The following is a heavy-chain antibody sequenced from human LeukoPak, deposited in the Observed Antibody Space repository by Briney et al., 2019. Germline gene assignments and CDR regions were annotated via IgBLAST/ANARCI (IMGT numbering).Heavy chain of an antibody. J-gene: IGHJ5*02. D-gene: IGHD6-13*01. V-gene: IGHV4-34*01. Sequence: MPSETLSLTCAVYGGSFSGYYWTWIRQPPGKGLEWIGEIYHSGSTNYNPSLKSRVTISVDKSKNQFSLKLSSVTAADTAVYYCALAAAGWWFDPWGQGTLVTVSS. CDR1: GGSFSGYY. CDR2: IYHSGST. CDR3: ALAAAGWWFDP.